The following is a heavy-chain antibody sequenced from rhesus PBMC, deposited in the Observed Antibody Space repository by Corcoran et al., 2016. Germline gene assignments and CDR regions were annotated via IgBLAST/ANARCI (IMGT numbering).Heavy chain of an antibody. Sequence: QVQLKESGPGLVKPSETLSLTCAVSGGSISVYHYWSWIRQPPGKGLVWFGSIDGSVGSKYLNPSLKSRVTLSVDTSKKQFYLKLSSVTAADTAVYCCASSLGAYWGQGVLVTVSS. V-gene: IGHV4S14*01. D-gene: IGHD1-44*02. CDR1: GGSISVYHY. J-gene: IGHJ4*01. CDR2: IDGSVGSK. CDR3: ASSLGAY.